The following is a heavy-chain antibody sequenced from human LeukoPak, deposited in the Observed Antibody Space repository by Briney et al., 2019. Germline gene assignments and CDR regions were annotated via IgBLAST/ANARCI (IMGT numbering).Heavy chain of an antibody. CDR3: ARDGALYSSGWYGNFDY. Sequence: ASVKVSCKASGYTFTSYDINWVRQATGQGLEWMGWMNPNSGNTGYAQKFQGRVTMTRNTSISTAYMELSSLRSEDTAVYYCARDGALYSSGWYGNFDYWGQGTLVTVSS. CDR1: GYTFTSYD. V-gene: IGHV1-8*01. J-gene: IGHJ4*02. D-gene: IGHD6-19*01. CDR2: MNPNSGNT.